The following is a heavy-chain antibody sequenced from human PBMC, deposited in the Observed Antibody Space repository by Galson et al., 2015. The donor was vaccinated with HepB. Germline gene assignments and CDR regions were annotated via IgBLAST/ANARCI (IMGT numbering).Heavy chain of an antibody. CDR1: GGSFSGYY. Sequence: ETLSLTCAVYGGSFSGYYWSWIRQPPGKGLEWIGEINHSGSTNYNPSLKSRVTISVDTSKNQFSLKLSSVTAADTAVYYCARVGDYYGSGTREYFDYWGQGTLVTVSS. CDR3: ARVGDYYGSGTREYFDY. J-gene: IGHJ4*02. CDR2: INHSGST. V-gene: IGHV4-34*01. D-gene: IGHD3-10*01.